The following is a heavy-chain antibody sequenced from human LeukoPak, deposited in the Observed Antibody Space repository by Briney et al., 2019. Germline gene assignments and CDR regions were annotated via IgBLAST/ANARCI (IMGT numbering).Heavy chain of an antibody. CDR3: SSTISYYDSSGYYYVYLDY. D-gene: IGHD3-22*01. Sequence: GGSLRLSCAASGFTFSSYGMHWVRQAPGKGLEWVAVISYDGSNKYYADSVKGRFIISRDNSKNTLYLQMNSLRAEDTAVYYCSSTISYYDSSGYYYVYLDYWGQGTLVTVSS. J-gene: IGHJ4*02. V-gene: IGHV3-30*03. CDR1: GFTFSSYG. CDR2: ISYDGSNK.